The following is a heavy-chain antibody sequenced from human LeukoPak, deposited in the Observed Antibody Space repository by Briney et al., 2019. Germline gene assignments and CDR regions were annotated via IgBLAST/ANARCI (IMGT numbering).Heavy chain of an antibody. Sequence: PGRSRRLSCVTSGFTFNSYGFYWVRQAPGKGLEWVAVISYDGSKRYYADSVKGRFTISRDTSNKTAYLEMNSLRVDDTAVYYCARHGRFGWLQSGLDYWGQGTLVTVSS. CDR2: ISYDGSKR. CDR3: ARHGRFGWLQSGLDY. J-gene: IGHJ4*02. V-gene: IGHV3-30*03. D-gene: IGHD5-24*01. CDR1: GFTFNSYG.